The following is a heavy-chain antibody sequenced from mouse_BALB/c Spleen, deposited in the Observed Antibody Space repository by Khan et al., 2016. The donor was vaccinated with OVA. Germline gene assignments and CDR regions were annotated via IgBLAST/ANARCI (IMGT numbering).Heavy chain of an antibody. Sequence: LVKTGASVKISCKASGYPFTGYYMHWVKQRHGKSLEWIGYISCYNGSTTYNQKFKGKATFTVDTSSSTVYMQFNSLTSEDSAVYYCARGDYYGSSSFAYWGQGTLVTVSA. J-gene: IGHJ3*01. CDR1: GYPFTGYY. CDR3: ARGDYYGSSSFAY. V-gene: IGHV1S34*01. D-gene: IGHD1-1*01. CDR2: ISCYNGST.